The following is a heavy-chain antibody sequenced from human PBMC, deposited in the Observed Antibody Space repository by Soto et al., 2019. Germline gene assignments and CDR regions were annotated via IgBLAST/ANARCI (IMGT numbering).Heavy chain of an antibody. CDR3: ASGRGYDILTGYYPYFDY. J-gene: IGHJ4*02. Sequence: EVQLVESGGGLAQPGRSLRLSCAASGFTFGDYAMHWVRQAPGKGLEWVSGISWNSDSIGYADSVKGRFTISRDNAKKSLYLQMNSLRAEDTALYYCASGRGYDILTGYYPYFDYWGQGTLVTVSS. V-gene: IGHV3-9*01. CDR2: ISWNSDSI. D-gene: IGHD3-9*01. CDR1: GFTFGDYA.